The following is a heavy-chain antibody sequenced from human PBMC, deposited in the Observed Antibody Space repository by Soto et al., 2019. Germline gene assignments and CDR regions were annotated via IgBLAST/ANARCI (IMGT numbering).Heavy chain of an antibody. J-gene: IGHJ4*02. CDR2: MSATSGNT. Sequence: EVQLVESGGGLVQPGGSLRLSCAASGFTFINHAMSWVRQAPGKGLEWVSAMSATSGNTYYADSVKGRFTISRDNSKNTLYLQMHSLRPEDTAMYYCARHVSTVTTDWRQGTLVSVSS. CDR1: GFTFINHA. V-gene: IGHV3-23*04. CDR3: ARHVSTVTTD. D-gene: IGHD4-17*01.